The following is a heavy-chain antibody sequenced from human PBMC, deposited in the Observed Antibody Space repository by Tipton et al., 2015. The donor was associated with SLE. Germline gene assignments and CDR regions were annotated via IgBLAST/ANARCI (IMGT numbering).Heavy chain of an antibody. V-gene: IGHV4-59*01. CDR1: GDSINGYY. Sequence: TLSLTCTVSGDSINGYYWTWIRQPPGKGLEWVGYVYSSGFSDYNPSLRSRVTISTDSSKNQFFLNLNSVTTVDTAVYYCARAYSEGWSYFDFWGPGTLVTVSS. CDR3: ARAYSEGWSYFDF. J-gene: IGHJ4*02. CDR2: VYSSGFS. D-gene: IGHD1-26*01.